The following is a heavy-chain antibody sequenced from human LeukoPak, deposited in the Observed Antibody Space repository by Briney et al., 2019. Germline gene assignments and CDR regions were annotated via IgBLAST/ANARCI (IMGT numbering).Heavy chain of an antibody. J-gene: IGHJ6*02. CDR2: INPSGGST. D-gene: IGHD3-16*01. V-gene: IGHV1-46*01. Sequence: ASVKVSCKASGYTFTSYYMHWVRQAPGQGLEWMGIINPSGGSTSYAQKFQGRITIAADKSTSTASMELSSLRFEDTAVYYCVLGGSGGGRMDVWGQGTTVTVSS. CDR3: VLGGSGGGRMDV. CDR1: GYTFTSYY.